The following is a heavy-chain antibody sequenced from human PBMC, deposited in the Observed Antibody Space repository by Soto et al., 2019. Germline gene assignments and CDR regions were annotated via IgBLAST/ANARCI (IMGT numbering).Heavy chain of an antibody. D-gene: IGHD4-4*01. CDR2: IKPDESEK. Sequence: EVQLVESGGGLVQPGGSLRLSCTASGFTFSDSWMTWVRQAPGKGLEWVARIKPDESEKKYADSVKGRFSISRDNAKNSMYLQMDSLSGEDTAVYYCVRGGSNYASWGQGILVTVSS. CDR3: VRGGSNYAS. CDR1: GFTFSDSW. V-gene: IGHV3-7*01. J-gene: IGHJ5*02.